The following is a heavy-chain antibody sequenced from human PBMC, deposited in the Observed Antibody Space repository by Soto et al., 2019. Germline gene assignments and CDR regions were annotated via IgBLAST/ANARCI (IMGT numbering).Heavy chain of an antibody. D-gene: IGHD3-9*01. CDR3: ASLDPNRGMFDP. CDR1: GYTFTSYE. CDR2: MNPNSGNT. J-gene: IGHJ5*02. Sequence: ASVKVSCKASGYTFTSYEINWVREATGQGLEWMGWMNPNSGNTGYAQKFQGRVTMTRNTSISTAYMELSSLRSEDTAVYYCASLDPNRGMFDPWGQGTLVTVSS. V-gene: IGHV1-8*01.